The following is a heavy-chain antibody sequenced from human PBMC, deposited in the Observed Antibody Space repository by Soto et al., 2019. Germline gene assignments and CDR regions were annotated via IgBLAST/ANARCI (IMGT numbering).Heavy chain of an antibody. Sequence: QVQLVQSGAEVKKPGSSVKVSCKASGGTFSSYTISWVRQAPGQGLEWMGRIIPILGIANYAQKFQGRVTITADKSTSTADMELSSLRSEDTAVYYCARADPGTDAFDIWGQGTMVTVSS. J-gene: IGHJ3*02. CDR3: ARADPGTDAFDI. CDR1: GGTFSSYT. V-gene: IGHV1-69*02. CDR2: IIPILGIA. D-gene: IGHD1-1*01.